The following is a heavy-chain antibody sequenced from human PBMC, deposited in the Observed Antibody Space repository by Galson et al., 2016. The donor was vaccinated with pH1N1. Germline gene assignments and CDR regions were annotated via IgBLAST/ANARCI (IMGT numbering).Heavy chain of an antibody. CDR3: ARDRVALTGIFDY. V-gene: IGHV4-4*07. J-gene: IGHJ4*02. CDR1: GASMKSYY. D-gene: IGHD3-10*01. Sequence: ETLSLTCSVSGASMKSYYWSWIRHPAEKTLEWIGRVHMTGGITYNPSLKSRVTISVDTSKNQFSLRLSSVTAADTAVYFCARDRVALTGIFDYWGQGALVTVSS. CDR2: VHMTGGI.